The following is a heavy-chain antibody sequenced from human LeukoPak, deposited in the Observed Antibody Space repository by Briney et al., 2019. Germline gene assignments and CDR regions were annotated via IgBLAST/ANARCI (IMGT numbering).Heavy chain of an antibody. CDR1: GFTFSSYS. CDR2: ISSSSSYI. V-gene: IGHV3-21*01. J-gene: IGHJ6*02. D-gene: IGHD2-15*01. Sequence: PGGSLRLSCAASGFTFSSYSMNWVRQAPGKGLEWVSSISSSSSYIYYADSVKGRFTISRDNAKNSLYLQMNSLRAEDTAVYYCARDCSGGSCYYYYGMDVWGQGTTVTVSS. CDR3: ARDCSGGSCYYYYGMDV.